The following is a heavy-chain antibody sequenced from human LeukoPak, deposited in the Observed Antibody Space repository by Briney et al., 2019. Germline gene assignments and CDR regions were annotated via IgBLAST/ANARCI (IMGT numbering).Heavy chain of an antibody. J-gene: IGHJ4*02. CDR1: GSTFSSYG. V-gene: IGHV3-33*01. CDR3: ARDKYSSGGTDY. CDR2: IWYDGSNK. Sequence: PGGSLRLSCAASGSTFSSYGMHWVRQAPGKGLEWVAVIWYDGSNKYYADSVKGRFTISRDNSKNTLYLQMNSLRAEDTAVYYCARDKYSSGGTDYWGQGTPVTVSS. D-gene: IGHD6-19*01.